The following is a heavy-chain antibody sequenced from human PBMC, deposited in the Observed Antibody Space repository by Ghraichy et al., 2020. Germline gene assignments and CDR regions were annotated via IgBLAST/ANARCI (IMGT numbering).Heavy chain of an antibody. CDR1: GGSFSGYY. J-gene: IGHJ6*02. CDR3: ARDRRRDTAMVRYYYGMDV. V-gene: IGHV4-34*01. D-gene: IGHD5-18*01. Sequence: SETLSLTCAVYGGSFSGYYWSWIRQPPGKGLEWIGEINHSGSTNYNPSLKSRVTISVDTSKNQFSLKLSSVTAADTAVYYCARDRRRDTAMVRYYYGMDVWGQGTTVTVSS. CDR2: INHSGST.